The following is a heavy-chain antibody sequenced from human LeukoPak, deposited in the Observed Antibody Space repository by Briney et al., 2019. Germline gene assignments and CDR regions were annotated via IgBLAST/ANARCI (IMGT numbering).Heavy chain of an antibody. CDR3: ARDVGDAFDI. J-gene: IGHJ3*02. CDR1: GFTFSSYG. CDR2: IRHDGSNK. Sequence: GGSLRLSCAASGFTFSSYGMHWVRQAPGKGLEWVAFIRHDGSNKYYADSVKGRFTISRDNSKNRLYLQMNSLRAGDTAVYYCARDVGDAFDIWGQGTMVTVSS. D-gene: IGHD1-26*01. V-gene: IGHV3-30*02.